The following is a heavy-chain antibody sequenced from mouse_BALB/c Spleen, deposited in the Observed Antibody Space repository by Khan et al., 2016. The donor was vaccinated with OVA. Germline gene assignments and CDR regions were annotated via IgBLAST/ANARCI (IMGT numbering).Heavy chain of an antibody. CDR1: GFSLPSYG. CDR3: ARNYDNFVEYFDV. D-gene: IGHD2-1*01. J-gene: IGHJ1*01. CDR2: IWAGGST. Sequence: QVQLKQSGPGLVAPSQSLSITCTVSGFSLPSYGVHWVRQTPGKGLEWLGIIWAGGSTNYNSALMSRLSISKDNSKSQVFFKMNSLQTDDTAMYYCARNYDNFVEYFDVWGAGTTGTVSS. V-gene: IGHV2-9*02.